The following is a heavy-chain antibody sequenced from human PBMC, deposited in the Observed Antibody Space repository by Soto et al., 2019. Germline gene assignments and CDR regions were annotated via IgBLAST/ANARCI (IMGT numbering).Heavy chain of an antibody. CDR3: AKGSIEYSASVDN. CDR2: ISARGGSS. J-gene: IGHJ4*02. D-gene: IGHD4-4*01. V-gene: IGHV3-23*01. Sequence: DVQLLESGGGLVQPGGSLRLSCAASGFSFSSYAMVWVRQAPGKGLEWVSVISARGGSSYFPDSVKGRFTISRDNSKNVLSLEMNSLRAEDTAIYFWAKGSIEYSASVDNWGQGTLVLVSS. CDR1: GFSFSSYA.